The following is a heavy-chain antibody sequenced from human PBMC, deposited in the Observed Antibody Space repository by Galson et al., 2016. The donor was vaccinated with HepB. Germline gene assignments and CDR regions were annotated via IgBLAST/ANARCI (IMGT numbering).Heavy chain of an antibody. CDR1: GFTFSDYY. CDR3: ARGLVTYCSSTCYGFGGAFDI. D-gene: IGHD2-2*01. V-gene: IGHV3-11*06. CDR2: ISGISTYT. J-gene: IGHJ3*02. Sequence: SLRLSCAASGFTFSDYYMSWIRQAPGKGLEWISYISGISTYTTYADSVKGRFTISRDNAKNSLYLQMNSLRAEDTAVYYCARGLVTYCSSTCYGFGGAFDIWGQGTMVTVSS.